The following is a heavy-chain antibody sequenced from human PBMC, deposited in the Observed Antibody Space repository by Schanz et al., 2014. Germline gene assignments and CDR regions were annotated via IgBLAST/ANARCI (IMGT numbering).Heavy chain of an antibody. V-gene: IGHV3-74*01. CDR3: ARDGGRDGYNLAFDV. J-gene: IGHJ3*01. CDR1: GFTFSGYW. D-gene: IGHD5-12*01. Sequence: DVQLVESGGGLVQPGGSLRLSCAASGFTFSGYWMSWVRQAPGKGLVWVSRINPAGTFTNYADSVKGRFIISRDSSKNTLFLQMNSLRAEDTAVYFCARDGGRDGYNLAFDVWGQGTLVTVSS. CDR2: INPAGTFT.